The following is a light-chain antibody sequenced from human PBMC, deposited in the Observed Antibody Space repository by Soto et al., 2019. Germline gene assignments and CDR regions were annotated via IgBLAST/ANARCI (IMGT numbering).Light chain of an antibody. Sequence: EIQMTQSPSTVSASVGDRVTITCRASQSISSWLAWYQQKPGKAPKLLIYKASTLKSGVPSRFSGSGSGTEFTLTISSLQPDDFATYYCQHYNSYSEAFGQGTKVAIK. V-gene: IGKV1-5*03. CDR2: KAS. CDR1: QSISSW. J-gene: IGKJ1*01. CDR3: QHYNSYSEA.